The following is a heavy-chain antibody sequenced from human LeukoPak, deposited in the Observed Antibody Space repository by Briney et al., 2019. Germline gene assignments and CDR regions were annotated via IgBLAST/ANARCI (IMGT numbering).Heavy chain of an antibody. CDR1: GFTVSSNY. V-gene: IGHV3-53*01. CDR2: IYSGGST. D-gene: IGHD3-22*01. CDR3: ARARTTYYNDSSGYYFDY. J-gene: IGHJ4*02. Sequence: PGGSLRLSCAASGFTVSSNYMSWVRQAPGKGLEWVSVIYSGGSTYYADSVKGRFTISRDNSKNTLYLQMNSLRAEDTAVYYCARARTTYYNDSSGYYFDYWGQGTLVTVSS.